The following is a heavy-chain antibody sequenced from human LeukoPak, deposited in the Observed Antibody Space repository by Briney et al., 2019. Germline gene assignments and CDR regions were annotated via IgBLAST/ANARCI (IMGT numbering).Heavy chain of an antibody. CDR2: GST. D-gene: IGHD3-10*01. CDR1: GGSISSSSYY. Sequence: SETLSLTCTVSGGSISSSSYYWGWVRQPPGKGLEWIGSGSTYFNPSLKSRVTISVDTSRNQFSLKLSSVTAADTAVYYCARTGGYMVWGVQNWFDPWGQGTLVTVSS. J-gene: IGHJ5*02. CDR3: ARTGGYMVWGVQNWFDP. V-gene: IGHV4-39*01.